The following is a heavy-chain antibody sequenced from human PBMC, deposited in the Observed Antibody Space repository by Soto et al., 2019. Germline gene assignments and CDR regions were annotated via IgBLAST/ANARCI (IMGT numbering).Heavy chain of an antibody. D-gene: IGHD2-2*01. CDR2: ISSSAGST. CDR1: GFTFSSSA. CDR3: AKKLAGLVPAPPDN. V-gene: IGHV3-23*01. Sequence: GGSLRLSCAASGFTFSSSAMNWVRQAPGKGLEWVSSISSSAGSTKYADSVRGRFTISRDNFKSTVYLQMDSLRAEDTAIYYCAKKLAGLVPAPPDNWGQGTLVTVSS. J-gene: IGHJ4*02.